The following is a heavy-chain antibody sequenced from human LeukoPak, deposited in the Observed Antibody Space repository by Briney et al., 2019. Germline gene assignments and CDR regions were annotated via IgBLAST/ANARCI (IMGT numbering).Heavy chain of an antibody. D-gene: IGHD2-8*02. V-gene: IGHV3-21*01. Sequence: PGGSLILSCAASGFTFSSYTFNWVRQAPGKGLEWVASITSTSTYIYYADSVQGRFAVSRDNAKNSLYLQMNSLRAEDTAVFYCVRRAPNNTGLDYWGQRGLVSASS. J-gene: IGHJ4*02. CDR1: GFTFSSYT. CDR3: VRRAPNNTGLDY. CDR2: ITSTSTYI.